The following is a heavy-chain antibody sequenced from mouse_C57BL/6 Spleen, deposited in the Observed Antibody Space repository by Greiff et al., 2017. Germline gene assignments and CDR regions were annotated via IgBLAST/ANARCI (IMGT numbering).Heavy chain of an antibody. V-gene: IGHV5-17*01. J-gene: IGHJ3*01. CDR1: GFTFSDYG. D-gene: IGHD2-1*01. CDR2: ISSGSSTI. Sequence: EVQRVESGGGLVKPGGSLKLSCAASGFTFSDYGMHWVRQAPEKGLEWVAYISSGSSTIYYADTVKGRFTISRDNAKNTRFLQMTSLRSEDTAMYYCAWPYGNYVSSWFAYWGQGTLVTVSA. CDR3: AWPYGNYVSSWFAY.